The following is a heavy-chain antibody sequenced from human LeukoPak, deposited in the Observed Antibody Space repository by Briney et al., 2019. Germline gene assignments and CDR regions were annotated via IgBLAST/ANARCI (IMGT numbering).Heavy chain of an antibody. D-gene: IGHD3-22*01. J-gene: IGHJ3*02. CDR2: IYYSGST. CDR1: GGSISSGGYY. Sequence: KASETLSLTCTVSGGSISSGGYYWSWIRQHPGKGLEWIGYIYYSGSTYYNPSLKSRVTISVDTSKNQFSLKLSSVTAADTAVYYCARELGYYNYYDSSGYFPYDAFDIWGQXTMVTVSS. CDR3: ARELGYYNYYDSSGYFPYDAFDI. V-gene: IGHV4-31*03.